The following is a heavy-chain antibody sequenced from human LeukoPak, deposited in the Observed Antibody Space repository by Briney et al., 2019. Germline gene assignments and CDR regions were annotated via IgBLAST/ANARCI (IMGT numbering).Heavy chain of an antibody. CDR3: ARLRRNSDRSDFFYYYDH. D-gene: IGHD3-22*01. CDR2: VNTVSSYI. V-gene: IGHV3-21*01. CDR1: GFTFSDYS. J-gene: IGHJ4*02. Sequence: SGGSLRLSCAASGFTFSDYSMNWVRQATGKGLKWVASVNTVSSYIYYADSMRGRFTISRDNAKNSLFLQMNSLRAEDTAVYYCARLRRNSDRSDFFYYYDHWGQGTLVTVSS.